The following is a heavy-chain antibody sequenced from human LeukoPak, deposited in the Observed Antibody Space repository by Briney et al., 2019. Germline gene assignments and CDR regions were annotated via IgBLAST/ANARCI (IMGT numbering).Heavy chain of an antibody. D-gene: IGHD2-15*01. J-gene: IGHJ5*02. CDR2: IYYSGST. CDR1: GGSISSSSYY. CDR3: ASAFDCSGGSCYDP. V-gene: IGHV4-39*01. Sequence: SETLSLTCTVSGGSISSSSYYWGWIRQPPGKGPEWIGSIYYSGSTYYNPSLKSRVTISVDTSKNQFSLKLSSVTAADTAVYYCASAFDCSGGSCYDPWGQGTLVTVSS.